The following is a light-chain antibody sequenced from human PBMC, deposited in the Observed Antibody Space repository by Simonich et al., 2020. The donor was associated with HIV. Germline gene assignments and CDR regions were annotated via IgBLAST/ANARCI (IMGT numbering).Light chain of an antibody. J-gene: IGKJ1*01. Sequence: EIVMTQSPATLSVSPGERATLSCRASQGVSSNLAWYQQKPGQAPRRLIYGASTRATGIPARFSGSGSGTEFTLTINSMQSEDFAVYYCQQYNDWPPWTFGQGTKVEIK. CDR2: GAS. V-gene: IGKV3-15*01. CDR1: QGVSSN. CDR3: QQYNDWPPWT.